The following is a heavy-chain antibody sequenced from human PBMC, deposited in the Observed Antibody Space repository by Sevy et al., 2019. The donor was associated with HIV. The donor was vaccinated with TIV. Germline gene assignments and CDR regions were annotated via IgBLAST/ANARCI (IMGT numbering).Heavy chain of an antibody. Sequence: GGSLRLSCAASGFTFSNAWMSWVRQAPGKGLEWVGPIKSKTDGGTTDYAEPEKGRFTISRDDSKNTLYLQMNSLKTEDTAVYYCTTMGMTMLVVVISNDAFDIWGQGTMVTVSS. CDR2: IKSKTDGGTT. CDR3: TTMGMTMLVVVISNDAFDI. J-gene: IGHJ3*02. D-gene: IGHD3-22*01. CDR1: GFTFSNAW. V-gene: IGHV3-15*01.